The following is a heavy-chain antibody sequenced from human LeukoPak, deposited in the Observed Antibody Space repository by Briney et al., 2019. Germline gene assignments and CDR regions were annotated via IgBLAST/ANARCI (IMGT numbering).Heavy chain of an antibody. CDR3: ARDKIGLAVAGLARFDP. CDR2: INTNTGNP. CDR1: GYTFTSYA. D-gene: IGHD6-19*01. V-gene: IGHV7-4-1*02. Sequence: GASVKVSCKASGYTFTSYAMNWVRQAPGQGLEWMGWINTNTGNPTYAQGFTGRFVFSLDTSVSTAYLQISSLKAEDTAVYYCARDKIGLAVAGLARFDPWGQGTLVTVSS. J-gene: IGHJ5*02.